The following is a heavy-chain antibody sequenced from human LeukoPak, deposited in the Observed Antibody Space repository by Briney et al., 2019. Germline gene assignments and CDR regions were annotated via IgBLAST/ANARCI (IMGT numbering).Heavy chain of an antibody. Sequence: SETLSLTCAVCGGSFSGYYWSWIRQRPGKGLEWIGEINHSGSTNYNPSLKSRVTISVDTSKNQFSLKLSSVTAADTAVYYCARIRGGPTTPWGQGTMVTVSS. J-gene: IGHJ3*01. CDR2: INHSGST. CDR3: ARIRGGPTTP. V-gene: IGHV4-34*01. D-gene: IGHD1-26*01. CDR1: GGSFSGYY.